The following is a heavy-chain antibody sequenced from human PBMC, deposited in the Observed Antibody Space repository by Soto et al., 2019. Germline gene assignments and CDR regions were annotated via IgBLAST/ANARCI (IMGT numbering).Heavy chain of an antibody. Sequence: PGGSLRLSCSASGFTFSSYAMHWVRQAPGKGLEYVSAISSNGGSTYYADSVKGRFTISRDNSKNTLYLQMSSLRAEDTAVYYCVKEHSHIVGVTAIFPNDDAFDIWGQGTMVTVSS. D-gene: IGHD2-21*02. CDR3: VKEHSHIVGVTAIFPNDDAFDI. J-gene: IGHJ3*02. V-gene: IGHV3-64D*08. CDR2: ISSNGGST. CDR1: GFTFSSYA.